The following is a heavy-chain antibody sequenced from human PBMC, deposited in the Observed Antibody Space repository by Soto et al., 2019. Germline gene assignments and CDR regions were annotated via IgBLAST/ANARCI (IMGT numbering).Heavy chain of an antibody. CDR2: IRSSGSTI. CDR3: ASYYGSGSYFYRYFDL. CDR1: GFTFSDYY. V-gene: IGHV3-11*01. D-gene: IGHD3-10*01. Sequence: QVQLVESGGGLVKPGGSLSLSCAASGFTFSDYYMSWIRQAPGKGLEWVSYIRSSGSTIYYADSVKGRFTISRDNAKNSLYLQMNSLRAEDTAVYYCASYYGSGSYFYRYFDLWGRGTLVTVSS. J-gene: IGHJ2*01.